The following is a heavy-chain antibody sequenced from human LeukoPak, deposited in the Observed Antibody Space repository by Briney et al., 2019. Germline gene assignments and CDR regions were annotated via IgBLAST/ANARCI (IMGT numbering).Heavy chain of an antibody. V-gene: IGHV3-74*01. CDR3: ARDPRNKGFDP. J-gene: IGHJ5*02. CDR1: GFTLSYYW. D-gene: IGHD1/OR15-1a*01. CDR2: INGDGSST. Sequence: PGGSLRLSCAASGFTLSYYWMHWVRQGPGKGLVWVSTINGDGSSTNYADSVKGRFTISRDNAKNTLYLEMNSLRGEDTAVYYCARDPRNKGFDPWGQGTLVTVSS.